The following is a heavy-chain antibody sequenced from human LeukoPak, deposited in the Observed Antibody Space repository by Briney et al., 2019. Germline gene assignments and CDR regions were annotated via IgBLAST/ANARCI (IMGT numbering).Heavy chain of an antibody. D-gene: IGHD4-17*01. CDR3: ARANDYGDPLPRYMDV. J-gene: IGHJ6*03. CDR2: INHSGST. V-gene: IGHV4-34*01. Sequence: SETLSLTCAVYGGSFSGYYWSWIRQPPGKGLEWIGEINHSGSTNYNPSLKSRVTISLDKSKNQCSLKLSSVTAADTAVYYCARANDYGDPLPRYMDVWGKGTTVTVSS. CDR1: GGSFSGYY.